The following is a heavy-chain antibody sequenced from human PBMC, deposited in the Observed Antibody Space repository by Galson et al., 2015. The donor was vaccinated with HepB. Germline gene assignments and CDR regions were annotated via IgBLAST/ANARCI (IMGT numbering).Heavy chain of an antibody. CDR3: AKATLDGVVVVVATSDYFYHGMDV. J-gene: IGHJ6*02. V-gene: IGHV3-23*01. CDR1: GFTFRSYA. Sequence: SLRLSCAASGFTFRSYAMSWVRRAPGKGLEWVSGISGTGGNTFYVDSVQGRFTISRDNFQNTLYLQMNSLRVEDTAVYYCAKATLDGVVVVVATSDYFYHGMDVWGQGTTVTVS. D-gene: IGHD2-15*01. CDR2: ISGTGGNT.